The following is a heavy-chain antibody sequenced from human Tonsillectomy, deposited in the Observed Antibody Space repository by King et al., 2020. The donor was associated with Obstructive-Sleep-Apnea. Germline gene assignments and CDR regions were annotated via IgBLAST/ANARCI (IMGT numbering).Heavy chain of an antibody. CDR1: GGSISSYY. CDR3: ARLGVYYYYGMDV. J-gene: IGHJ6*02. V-gene: IGHV4-59*01. Sequence: VQLQESGPGLVKPSETLSLTCTVSGGSISSYYWSWIRQPPGKGLEWIGYIYYSGSTNYNPPLKSRVTTSVETSRNQFSLKLSTVTAADTAVYYFARLGVYYYYGMDVWGQGTTVTVSS. CDR2: IYYSGST.